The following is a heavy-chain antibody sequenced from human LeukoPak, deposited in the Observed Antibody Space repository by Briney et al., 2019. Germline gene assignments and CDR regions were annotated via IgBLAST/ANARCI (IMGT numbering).Heavy chain of an antibody. J-gene: IGHJ3*02. CDR1: GFTFDDHG. D-gene: IGHD3-3*01. CDR3: AKDTGRPTDAITMEDNAFDI. CDR2: ISWSSGIM. V-gene: IGHV3-9*01. Sequence: SGRSLRLSCAASGFTFDDHGMHWVRQAPGKGLEWVSGISWSSGIMGYADSVKGRFTISRDNAKNSLYLQMDSLRAEDTALYYCAKDTGRPTDAITMEDNAFDIWGQGTMVTVSS.